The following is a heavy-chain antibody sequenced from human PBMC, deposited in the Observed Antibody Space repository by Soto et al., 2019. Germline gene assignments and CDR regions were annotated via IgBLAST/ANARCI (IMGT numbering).Heavy chain of an antibody. CDR3: AREVMTSVTRGCFEP. Sequence: QVQLQESGPGLVRPSQTLSLTCTVSGGSLNSGGYFWSWIRQVPGKGLEWIGYVYSGDIAYYNPSLQSRVTISLDTSKKQCSLTLTSVTAADTAIYFCAREVMTSVTRGCFEPWGQGTLVTVSS. V-gene: IGHV4-31*03. CDR1: GGSLNSGGYF. J-gene: IGHJ5*02. D-gene: IGHD4-17*01. CDR2: VYSGDIA.